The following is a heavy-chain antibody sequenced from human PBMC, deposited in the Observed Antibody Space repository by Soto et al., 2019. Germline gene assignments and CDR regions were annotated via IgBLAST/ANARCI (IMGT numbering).Heavy chain of an antibody. CDR3: ASGGIAARSFDS. CDR2: IIPIFATG. J-gene: IGHJ4*02. Sequence: QVQLVQSGAEVKKPGSSVKVSCKASGGTFSSYAISWVRQAPGQGLEWMGGIIPIFATGNYAQKFQGRVTVTADESTSTTYMELSSLRSEDTAVYYCASGGIAARSFDSWGQGTLVSVSS. CDR1: GGTFSSYA. D-gene: IGHD6-6*01. V-gene: IGHV1-69*01.